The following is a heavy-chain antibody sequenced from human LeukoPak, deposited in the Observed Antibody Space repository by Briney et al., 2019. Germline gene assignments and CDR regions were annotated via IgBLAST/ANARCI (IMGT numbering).Heavy chain of an antibody. CDR3: AKKSHDGSGSYYKEPYYMDV. J-gene: IGHJ6*03. CDR1: GFTSSSYA. CDR2: ISGSGGST. V-gene: IGHV3-23*01. D-gene: IGHD3-10*01. Sequence: GGSLRLSCAASGFTSSSYAMSWVRQAPGKGLEWVSAISGSGGSTYYADSVKGRFTISRDNSKNTLYLQMNSLRAEDTAVYYCAKKSHDGSGSYYKEPYYMDVWGKGTTVTVSS.